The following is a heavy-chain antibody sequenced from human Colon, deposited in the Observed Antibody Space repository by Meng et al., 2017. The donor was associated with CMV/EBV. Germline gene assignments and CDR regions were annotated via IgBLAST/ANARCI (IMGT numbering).Heavy chain of an antibody. D-gene: IGHD3-10*01. V-gene: IGHV3-21*01. CDR2: ISSSSSYI. CDR1: GFTFSKYS. CDR3: ARDSQEFTITNWLDP. J-gene: IGHJ5*02. Sequence: GESLKISCAASGFTFSKYSINWVRQAPGKGLEWVSSISSSSSYIYYADSVKGRFTISRDNAKNSLYLQMTSLRAEDTAVHYCARDSQEFTITNWLDPWGQGTLVTVSS.